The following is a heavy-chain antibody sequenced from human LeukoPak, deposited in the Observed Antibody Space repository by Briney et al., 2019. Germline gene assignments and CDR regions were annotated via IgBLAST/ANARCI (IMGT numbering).Heavy chain of an antibody. CDR2: ISGSGGTT. Sequence: GGSLRLSCAASGFTFSNYAMSWVRQAPGKGLEWVSTISGSGGTTYYADSVEGRFTISRDNSKNTLYLQMNSLRAEDTAVYYCAKAGCGDGSCYYAEYFQHWGQGTLVTVSS. J-gene: IGHJ1*01. CDR3: AKAGCGDGSCYYAEYFQH. V-gene: IGHV3-23*01. D-gene: IGHD2-15*01. CDR1: GFTFSNYA.